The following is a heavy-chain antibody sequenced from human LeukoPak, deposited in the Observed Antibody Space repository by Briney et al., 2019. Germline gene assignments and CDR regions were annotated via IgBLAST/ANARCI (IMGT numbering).Heavy chain of an antibody. CDR1: GFPFNEYD. CDR2: IRYDGSNK. J-gene: IGHJ4*02. Sequence: PGGSLRPSCAASGFPFNEYDMHWVRQAPGKGLEWVAFIRYDGSNKYYADSVKGRFTISRDNSKNTLDLQMNSLRAEDTAVYYCAKDMDHDYDDYGFDYWGQGTLVTVSS. V-gene: IGHV3-30*02. CDR3: AKDMDHDYDDYGFDY. D-gene: IGHD4-17*01.